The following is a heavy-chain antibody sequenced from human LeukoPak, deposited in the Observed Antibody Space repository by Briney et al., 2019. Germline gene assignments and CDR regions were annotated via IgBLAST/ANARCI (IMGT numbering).Heavy chain of an antibody. Sequence: PSVKVSCKASGYTFTTSGISWVRQASGQGLEWRGWISAYNVNTNYAQKLQCRVTMTTDTATSTAYMELRSLRSDDTAVYYCARDYLACCGGGCYSGYDYWGQGTLVTVSS. D-gene: IGHD2-21*02. J-gene: IGHJ4*02. CDR1: GYTFTTSG. CDR2: ISAYNVNT. V-gene: IGHV1-18*01. CDR3: ARDYLACCGGGCYSGYDY.